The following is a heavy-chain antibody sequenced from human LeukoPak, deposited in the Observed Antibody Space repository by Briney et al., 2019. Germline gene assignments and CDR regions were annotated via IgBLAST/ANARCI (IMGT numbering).Heavy chain of an antibody. V-gene: IGHV3-21*01. D-gene: IGHD1-26*01. Sequence: NPGGSLRLSCAASGFTFNDYIMNWVRQAPGKGLEWVSSISGNSNYIYYADSVKGRFTISRDNAKNSLYLHLNSLRGEDTAVYYCARDESGRRFDYWGQGTLATVSS. CDR1: GFTFNDYI. CDR2: ISGNSNYI. J-gene: IGHJ4*02. CDR3: ARDESGRRFDY.